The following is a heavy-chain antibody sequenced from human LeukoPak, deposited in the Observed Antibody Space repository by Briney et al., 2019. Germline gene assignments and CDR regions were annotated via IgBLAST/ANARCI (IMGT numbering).Heavy chain of an antibody. CDR1: GFTFSDYN. J-gene: IGHJ4*02. CDR2: MSRSGDII. Sequence: GGSLRLSCAASGFTFSDYNMNWVRQVPGKGLESVSYMSRSGDIIYYADSVRGRFTISRDNAKNSLYLQMNSLRAEDTAVYYCAKNGYYDTFDYWGQGTLVTVSS. V-gene: IGHV3-48*01. CDR3: AKNGYYDTFDY. D-gene: IGHD1-26*01.